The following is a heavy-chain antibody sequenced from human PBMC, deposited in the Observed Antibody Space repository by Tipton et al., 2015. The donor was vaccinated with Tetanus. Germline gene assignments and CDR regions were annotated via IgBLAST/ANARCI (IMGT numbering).Heavy chain of an antibody. CDR2: IYPGDSDT. CDR1: GYIFNNYW. D-gene: IGHD2-8*01. CDR3: ARAHCSDGVCNFDY. J-gene: IGHJ4*02. V-gene: IGHV5-51*01. Sequence: QLVQSGGGVKKPGESLKISCKGSGYIFNNYWIGWVRQMPGKGLEWMGIIYPGDSDTRYSPSFQGQVTISVDKSISTAYLQWSSLKASDTSMFYCARAHCSDGVCNFDYWGQGALVTVAS.